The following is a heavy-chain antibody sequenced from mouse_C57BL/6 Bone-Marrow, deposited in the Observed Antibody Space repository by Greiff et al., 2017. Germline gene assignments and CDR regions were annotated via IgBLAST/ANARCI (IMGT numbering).Heavy chain of an antibody. D-gene: IGHD1-1*01. CDR1: GYTFTDYY. CDR3: ARNYGSSLYWSFDV. CDR2: INPNNGGT. J-gene: IGHJ1*03. Sequence: EVQLQQSGPELVKPGASVKISCKASGYTFTDYYMNWVKQSHGQSLEWIGDINPNNGGTSYNQKFKGQATLTVDKSSRTAYMELRSLTSEDSAVYDCARNYGSSLYWSFDVWGTGTSVTVSS. V-gene: IGHV1-26*01.